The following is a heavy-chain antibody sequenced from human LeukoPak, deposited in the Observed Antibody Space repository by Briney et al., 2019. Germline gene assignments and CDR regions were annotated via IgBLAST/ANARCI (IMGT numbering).Heavy chain of an antibody. V-gene: IGHV1-69*06. Sequence: ASVKVSCKASGGTFSSYAISWVRQAPGQGLEWMGGIIPIFGTANYAQKFQGRVTITADKSTSTAYMELSSLRSEDTAVYYCASGLAAAGTGDYWGQGTLVTVSS. CDR1: GGTFSSYA. CDR3: ASGLAAAGTGDY. D-gene: IGHD6-13*01. CDR2: IIPIFGTA. J-gene: IGHJ4*02.